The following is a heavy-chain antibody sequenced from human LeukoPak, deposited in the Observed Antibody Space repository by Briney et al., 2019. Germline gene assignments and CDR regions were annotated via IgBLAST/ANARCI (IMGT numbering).Heavy chain of an antibody. J-gene: IGHJ4*02. CDR2: IIPIFGTA. CDR1: RGTFSSYA. V-gene: IGHV1-69*13. CDR3: ARGYWNDYFDY. Sequence: ASVKVSCKASRGTFSSYAISWVRQAPGQGLEWMGGIIPIFGTANYAQKFQGRVTITADESTSTAYMELSSLRSEDTAVYYCARGYWNDYFDYWGQGTLVTVSS. D-gene: IGHD1-1*01.